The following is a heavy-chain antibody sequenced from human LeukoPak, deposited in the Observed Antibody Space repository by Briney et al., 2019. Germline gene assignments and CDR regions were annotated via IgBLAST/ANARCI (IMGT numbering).Heavy chain of an antibody. J-gene: IGHJ4*02. CDR1: GGSISSYY. CDR2: IYYSGST. CDR3: ASDTEMATISC. V-gene: IGHV4-59*01. D-gene: IGHD5-12*01. Sequence: SETLSLTCTVSGGSISSYYWSWIRQPPGKGLEWIGYIYYSGSTNYNPSLKSRVTISVDTSKNQFSLKLSSVTAADTAVYYCASDTEMATISCWGQGTLVTVSS.